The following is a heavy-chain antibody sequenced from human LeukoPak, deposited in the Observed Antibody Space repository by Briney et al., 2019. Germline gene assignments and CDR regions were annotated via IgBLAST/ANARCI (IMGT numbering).Heavy chain of an antibody. D-gene: IGHD3-22*01. CDR1: GFTFSSYW. J-gene: IGHJ5*02. Sequence: GGSLRLSCAASGFTFSSYWMSWVRQAPGKGLEWVANIKQDGSEKYYVDSVKGRFTISRDNAKNSLYLQMNSLRAEDTAVYYCAREGDYYDSSGSPNWFDPWGQGTLVTVSS. CDR2: IKQDGSEK. CDR3: AREGDYYDSSGSPNWFDP. V-gene: IGHV3-7*01.